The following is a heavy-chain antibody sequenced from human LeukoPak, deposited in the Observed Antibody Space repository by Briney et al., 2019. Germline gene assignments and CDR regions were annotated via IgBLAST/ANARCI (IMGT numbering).Heavy chain of an antibody. J-gene: IGHJ4*02. CDR2: IKQDGSEK. CDR3: ARDLESSSFIFDY. CDR1: GFTFSSYW. Sequence: PGGSLRLSCAASGFTFSSYWMSWVRQAPGKGLEWVANIKQDGSEKYYVDSVKGRFTISRDNSKNTLYLQMNSLRAEDTAVYYCARDLESSSFIFDYWGQGTLVTVSS. D-gene: IGHD6-6*01. V-gene: IGHV3-7*01.